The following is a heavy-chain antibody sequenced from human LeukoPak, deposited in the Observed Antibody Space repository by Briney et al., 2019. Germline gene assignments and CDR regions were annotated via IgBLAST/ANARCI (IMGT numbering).Heavy chain of an antibody. CDR1: GFTFSSYE. CDR3: ARVQRGLAARGGVDY. CDR2: ISSSGSTI. J-gene: IGHJ4*02. Sequence: GGSLRLSCAASGFTFSSYEMNWVRRAPGKGLEWVSYISSSGSTIYYADSVKGRFTISRDNAKNSLYLQMNSLRAEDTAVYYCARVQRGLAARGGVDYWGQGTLVTVSS. V-gene: IGHV3-48*03. D-gene: IGHD6-6*01.